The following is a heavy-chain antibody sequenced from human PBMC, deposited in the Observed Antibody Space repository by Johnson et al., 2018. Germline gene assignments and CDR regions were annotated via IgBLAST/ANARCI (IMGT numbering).Heavy chain of an antibody. CDR1: GFTFSSYA. J-gene: IGHJ3*02. CDR2: ISYDGSNK. Sequence: VQLVEAGGGVVQPRRSLRLSCAASGFTFSSYAMHWVRQAPGQGLEWVAVISYDGSNKYYADSVKGRFTMSRDNAKNTRYLQMNRLRAEDTAVYYCARDRWGHDYGGKVGAFDIWGQGTMVTVSS. V-gene: IGHV3-30-3*01. D-gene: IGHD4-23*01. CDR3: ARDRWGHDYGGKVGAFDI.